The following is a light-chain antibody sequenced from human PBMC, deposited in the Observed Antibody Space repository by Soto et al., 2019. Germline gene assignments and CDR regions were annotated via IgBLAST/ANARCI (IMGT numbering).Light chain of an antibody. CDR2: GAS. V-gene: IGKV3-20*01. CDR3: QQYGTSPLT. Sequence: EIVLTQSPGTVSLSPGDRATLSCRASQSVDTSYLGWYQQKPGQAPRLLIYGASSRATGIPDRFSGSGSGTDFTLTISRLEPEDFAVYYCQQYGTSPLTFGGGTKVDIK. J-gene: IGKJ4*01. CDR1: QSVDTSY.